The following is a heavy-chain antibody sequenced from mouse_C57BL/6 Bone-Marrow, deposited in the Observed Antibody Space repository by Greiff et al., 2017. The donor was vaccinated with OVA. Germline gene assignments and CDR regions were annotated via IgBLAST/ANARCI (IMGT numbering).Heavy chain of an antibody. J-gene: IGHJ3*01. V-gene: IGHV14-4*01. D-gene: IGHD1-1*01. CDR2: IDPENGDT. CDR1: GFNIKDDY. Sequence: VQLQQSGAELVRPGASVKLSCTASGFNIKDDYMHWVKQRPEQGLEWIGWIDPENGDTEYASKFQGKATITADTSSNTAYLQLSSLTSEDTAVYYCTTSDYYGSSFWFAYWGKGTLVTVSA. CDR3: TTSDYYGSSFWFAY.